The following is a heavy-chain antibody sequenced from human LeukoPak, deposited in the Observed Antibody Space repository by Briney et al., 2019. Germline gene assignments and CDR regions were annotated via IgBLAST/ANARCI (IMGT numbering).Heavy chain of an antibody. CDR3: ARGSDYYDSSGSVDAFDI. D-gene: IGHD3-22*01. V-gene: IGHV4-59*01. CDR2: IYYGGST. CDR1: GGSISSYY. Sequence: SETLSLTCTVSGGSISSYYWSWIRQPPGKGLEWIGYIYYGGSTNYNPSLKSRVTISVDTSKNQFSLKLSSVTAADTAVYYCARGSDYYDSSGSVDAFDIWGQGTMVTVSS. J-gene: IGHJ3*02.